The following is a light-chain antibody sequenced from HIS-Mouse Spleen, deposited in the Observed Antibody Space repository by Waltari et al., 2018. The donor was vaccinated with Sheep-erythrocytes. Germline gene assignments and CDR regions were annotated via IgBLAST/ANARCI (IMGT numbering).Light chain of an antibody. CDR2: DAS. CDR3: QQLT. CDR1: QSVSSY. V-gene: IGKV3-11*01. J-gene: IGKJ4*01. Sequence: EIVLTQSPATLSFSPGERSTLSCRASQSVSSYLAWYQQKPGQAPRLLIYDASNRATGIPARFSGSGSGTDFTLTISSLEPEDFAVYYCQQLTFGGGTKVEIK.